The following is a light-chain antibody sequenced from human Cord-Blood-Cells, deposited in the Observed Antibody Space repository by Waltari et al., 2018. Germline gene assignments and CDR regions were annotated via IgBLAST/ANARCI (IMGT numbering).Light chain of an antibody. J-gene: IGLJ1*01. CDR1: STDVGGYNL. CDR2: EGS. V-gene: IGLV2-23*01. Sequence: QPAPTQPSSVSGCPRPPITIPSPGTSTDVGGYNLFSWYQQHPGKAPKLMIYEGSKRPSGVSNRFSGSKSGNTASLTISGLQAEDEADYYCCSYAGSSYVFGTGTKVTVL. CDR3: CSYAGSSYV.